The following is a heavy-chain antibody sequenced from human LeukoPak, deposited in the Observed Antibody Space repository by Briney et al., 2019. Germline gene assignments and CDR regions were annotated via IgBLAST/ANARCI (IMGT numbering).Heavy chain of an antibody. V-gene: IGHV3-7*01. CDR1: GFTFSTYW. Sequence: GGSLRLSCAASGFTFSTYWMSWVRQAPGKGLEWVANIKQDGRGKYYVDSVKGRFTISRDNAKNSLYLQMNSLRAEDTAMYYCARDSAGNDYWGQGTLVTVSS. CDR2: IKQDGRGK. J-gene: IGHJ4*02. D-gene: IGHD6-13*01. CDR3: ARDSAGNDY.